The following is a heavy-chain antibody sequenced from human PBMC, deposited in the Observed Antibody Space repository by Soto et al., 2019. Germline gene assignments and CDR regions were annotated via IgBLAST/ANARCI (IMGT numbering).Heavy chain of an antibody. CDR2: LYYTGTT. J-gene: IGHJ4*02. V-gene: IGHV4-30-4*08. Sequence: SETLSLTCSVSGVYISSSSYHWTWIRQHPGKGLEWIGFLYYTGTTYYNPSLKSRVSMSVDTSQNQFSLILASVTAADTAVYFCARAPVGLDTISYFDYWGQGKLVTVSS. CDR1: GVYISSSSYH. D-gene: IGHD3-3*01. CDR3: ARAPVGLDTISYFDY.